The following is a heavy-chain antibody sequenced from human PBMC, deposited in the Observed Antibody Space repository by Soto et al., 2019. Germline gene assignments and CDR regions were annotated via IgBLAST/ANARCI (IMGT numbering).Heavy chain of an antibody. Sequence: QVQLAQSGVEVKKPGASVKVSCKASGYTFSSYGISWVRQAPGQGLERMGLISAYNGDVNYAKNFQGRVTMATDTSTSTAYTELRSLRSDDTAIYYCARDGPLISSRSWLDPWGPGTLVTVSS. D-gene: IGHD3-16*01. CDR2: ISAYNGDV. CDR3: ARDGPLISSRSWLDP. CDR1: GYTFSSYG. J-gene: IGHJ5*02. V-gene: IGHV1-18*04.